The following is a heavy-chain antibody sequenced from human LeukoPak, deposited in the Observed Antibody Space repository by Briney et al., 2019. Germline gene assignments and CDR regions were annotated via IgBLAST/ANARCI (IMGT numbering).Heavy chain of an antibody. D-gene: IGHD3-16*02. J-gene: IGHJ4*02. CDR1: GGSFSGYY. CDR2: INHSGST. V-gene: IGHV4-34*01. CDR3: ARGRVTFGGVIVIPRFDY. Sequence: TSETLSLTCAVYGGSFSGYYWSWIRQPPGKGLEWIGEINHSGSTNYNPSLKSRVTISVDTSKNQFSLKLSSVPAADTAVYYCARGRVTFGGVIVIPRFDYWGQGTLVTVSS.